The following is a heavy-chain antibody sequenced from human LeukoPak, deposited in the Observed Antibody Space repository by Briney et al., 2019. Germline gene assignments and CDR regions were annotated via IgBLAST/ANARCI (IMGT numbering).Heavy chain of an antibody. CDR1: GFTFSDYY. CDR3: ARDFDYGGGL. V-gene: IGHV3-74*01. J-gene: IGHJ4*02. D-gene: IGHD4-17*01. CDR2: VNPDGSRT. Sequence: GGSLRLSCAASGFTFSDYYMSWIRQAPGKGLEWVSRVNPDGSRTGYADSVKGRFTISRDNAKNTLYLQMNSLRAEDTAVYYCARDFDYGGGLWGQGTLVTVSS.